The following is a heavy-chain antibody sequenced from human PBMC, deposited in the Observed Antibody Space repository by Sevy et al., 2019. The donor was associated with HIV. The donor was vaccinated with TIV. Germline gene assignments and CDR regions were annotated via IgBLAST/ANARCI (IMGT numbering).Heavy chain of an antibody. J-gene: IGHJ4*02. CDR3: ARDAGYSTVWYPGY. Sequence: GGSLRLSCAASGFSFSTHAMHWVRQAPRKGLEWVAVISFDRSDKYYTDSVKGRFTISRDDSKNTLLLQVSSLRAEDTAVYYCARDAGYSTVWYPGYWGQGTLVTVSS. D-gene: IGHD6-19*01. CDR2: ISFDRSDK. CDR1: GFSFSTHA. V-gene: IGHV3-30*03.